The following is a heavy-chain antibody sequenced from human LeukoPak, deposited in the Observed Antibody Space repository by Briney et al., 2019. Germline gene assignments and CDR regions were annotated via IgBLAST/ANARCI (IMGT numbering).Heavy chain of an antibody. CDR3: ARDSPRGWYDY. CDR1: GFTLNSYS. J-gene: IGHJ4*02. Sequence: GGSLRLSCAASGFTLNSYSMNWVRQAPGKGLEWVSYISSSSSTIYYADSVKGRFTISRDNAKNSLYLQMNSLRAEDTAVYYCARDSPRGWYDYWGQGTLVTVSS. CDR2: ISSSSSTI. V-gene: IGHV3-48*01. D-gene: IGHD6-19*01.